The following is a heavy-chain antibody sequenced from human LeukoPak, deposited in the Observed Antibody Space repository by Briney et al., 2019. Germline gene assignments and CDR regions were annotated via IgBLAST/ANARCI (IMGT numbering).Heavy chain of an antibody. Sequence: PGGSLRLSCAASGFTFSSYAMSWVRQAPGKGLEWVSAISGSGGGTYYADSVKGRFTISRDNSKNTLYLQMNSLRAEDTAVYYCAKDIRLGELSLYPGDAFDIWGQGTMVTVSS. CDR3: AKDIRLGELSLYPGDAFDI. V-gene: IGHV3-23*01. J-gene: IGHJ3*02. CDR2: ISGSGGGT. CDR1: GFTFSSYA. D-gene: IGHD3-16*02.